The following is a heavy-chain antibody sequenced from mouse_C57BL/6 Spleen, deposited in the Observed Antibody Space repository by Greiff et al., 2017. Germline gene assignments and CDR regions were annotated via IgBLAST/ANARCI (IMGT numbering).Heavy chain of an antibody. CDR1: GYTFTSYW. CDR3: ARRGSSYVGVDY. Sequence: QVQLQQPGAELVKPGASVKLSCKASGYTFTSYWMHWVKQRPGQGLEWIGMIHPNSGSTNYNEKFKSKATLTVDKSSSTAYMQLSSLPSEDSAVYYCARRGSSYVGVDYWGQGTTLTVSS. V-gene: IGHV1-64*01. J-gene: IGHJ2*01. D-gene: IGHD1-1*01. CDR2: IHPNSGST.